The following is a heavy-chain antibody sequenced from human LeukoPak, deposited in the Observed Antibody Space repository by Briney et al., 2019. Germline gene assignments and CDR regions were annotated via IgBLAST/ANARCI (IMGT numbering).Heavy chain of an antibody. CDR1: GLSFSNYD. Sequence: GGSLRLSCAASGLSFSNYDMHWVRQAPGKGLEWVALISNDGSNNNYADSVRGRFNISRDNSKNTLYLEVNSLRVEDTAVYYCARAYEGGFWDYWGQGTLVTVSS. J-gene: IGHJ4*02. CDR2: ISNDGSNN. CDR3: ARAYEGGFWDY. V-gene: IGHV3-30*03. D-gene: IGHD3-3*01.